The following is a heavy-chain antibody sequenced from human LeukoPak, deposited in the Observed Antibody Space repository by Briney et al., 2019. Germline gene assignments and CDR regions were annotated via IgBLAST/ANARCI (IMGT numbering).Heavy chain of an antibody. CDR3: ARGRDSSGWYWGAYNWFDP. Sequence: ASETLSLTCTVSGGSISSTSSYWGWIRQPPGKGLEWIATIYYSGSTYYNASLKSRITIAVDTSKSQFSLKLSSVTAADTAVYYCARGRDSSGWYWGAYNWFDPWGQGTLVTVSS. J-gene: IGHJ5*02. CDR2: IYYSGST. V-gene: IGHV4-39*01. D-gene: IGHD6-19*01. CDR1: GGSISSTSSY.